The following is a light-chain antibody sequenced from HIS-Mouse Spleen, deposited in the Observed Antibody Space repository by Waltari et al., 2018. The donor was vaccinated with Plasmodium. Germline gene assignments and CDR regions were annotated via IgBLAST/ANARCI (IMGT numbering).Light chain of an antibody. CDR1: NIGSKS. V-gene: IGLV3-21*03. J-gene: IGLJ2*01. CDR2: DDS. CDR3: QVWDSSSDHPDVV. Sequence: SYVLTQPPSVSVAPGKTARITCGGNNIGSKSVHLNQQRPGQAPVLVVYDDSDRPSGIPERFSGSNSGNTATLTISRVEAGDEADYYCQVWDSSSDHPDVVFGGGTKLTVL.